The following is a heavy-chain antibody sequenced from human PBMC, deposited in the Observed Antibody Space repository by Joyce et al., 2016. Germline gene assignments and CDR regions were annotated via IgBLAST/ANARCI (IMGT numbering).Heavy chain of an antibody. J-gene: IGHJ4*02. D-gene: IGHD5-12*01. CDR3: ARDSSGFPYYFDY. Sequence: QVQLQESGPGLVKPSETLSLTCAVSGGSVRSGDYYWSWIRQPPGKGLEWIGYIYDTGSTNYNPSLKNRVTISVHTSRNQFSLKLKSVTAADTAVYYCARDSSGFPYYFDYWGQGALVTVSS. CDR2: IYDTGST. CDR1: GGSVRSGDYY. V-gene: IGHV4-61*08.